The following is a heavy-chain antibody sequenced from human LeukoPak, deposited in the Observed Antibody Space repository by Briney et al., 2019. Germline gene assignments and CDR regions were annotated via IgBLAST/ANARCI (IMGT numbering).Heavy chain of an antibody. CDR2: IFHSGNT. CDR1: GGSISSGGYS. V-gene: IGHV4-30-2*01. Sequence: SETLSLTCAVSGGSISSGGYSWTWLRQPPGKGLEWIGYIFHSGNTYYNPSLMSRVTISVDRSKNQFPLKVSSVTAADTAVYYCARGVTIFGVARYFFDYWGQGALVTVSS. CDR3: ARGVTIFGVARYFFDY. J-gene: IGHJ4*02. D-gene: IGHD3-3*01.